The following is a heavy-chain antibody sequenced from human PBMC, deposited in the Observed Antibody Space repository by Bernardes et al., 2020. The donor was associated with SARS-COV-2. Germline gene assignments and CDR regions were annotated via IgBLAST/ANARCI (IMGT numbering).Heavy chain of an antibody. CDR3: AGDRYGANDY. CDR1: GFTFSDYW. D-gene: IGHD4-17*01. CDR2: INNDVTTT. Sequence: GGSLRLSCAASGFTFSDYWMHWVRQAPGKGLEWVSRINNDVTTTPCADSVKGRFTISRDNSKNTLYLQMNSLRAEDTAVYFCAGDRYGANDYWGQGTLVTVSS. V-gene: IGHV3-74*01. J-gene: IGHJ4*02.